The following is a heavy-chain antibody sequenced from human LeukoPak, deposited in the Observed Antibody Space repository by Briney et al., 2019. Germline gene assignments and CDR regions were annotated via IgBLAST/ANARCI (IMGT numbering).Heavy chain of an antibody. CDR1: GFTVSSNY. Sequence: AGGSLRLSCAASGFTVSSNYMSWVRQAPGKGLELVSVIYSGGSTYYADSVKGRFTISRDNSKNTLYLQMNSLRAEDTAVYYCARHRGYSYGYPDYWGQGTLVTVPS. CDR3: ARHRGYSYGYPDY. J-gene: IGHJ4*02. D-gene: IGHD5-18*01. V-gene: IGHV3-66*04. CDR2: IYSGGST.